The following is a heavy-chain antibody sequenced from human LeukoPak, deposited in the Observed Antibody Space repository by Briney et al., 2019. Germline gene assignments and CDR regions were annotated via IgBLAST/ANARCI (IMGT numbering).Heavy chain of an antibody. J-gene: IGHJ4*02. CDR3: ARGYGCYFDY. CDR2: TYYTSKWYN. CDR1: EDSVSSNSAT. Sequence: SQTLSLTCDISEDSVSSNSATWHWIRQSPSRGLEWLGRTYYTSKWYNDYAVFVKSRITINPDTSKNQFSLQLNSVTPEDTAVYYCARGYGCYFDYWGQGTLVTVSS. V-gene: IGHV6-1*01. D-gene: IGHD1-1*01.